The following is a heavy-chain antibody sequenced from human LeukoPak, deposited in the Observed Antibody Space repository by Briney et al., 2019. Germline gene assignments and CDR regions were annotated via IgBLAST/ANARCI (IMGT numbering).Heavy chain of an antibody. CDR2: IIPIFGTA. V-gene: IGHV1-69*13. J-gene: IGHJ4*02. Sequence: ASVKVSCKASGGTFSSYAISWVRQAPGQGLEWTGGIIPIFGTANYAQKFQGRVTITADESTSTAYMELSSLRSEDTAVYYCAREGESYGSGSYYNGYYFDYWGQGTLVTVSS. D-gene: IGHD3-10*01. CDR1: GGTFSSYA. CDR3: AREGESYGSGSYYNGYYFDY.